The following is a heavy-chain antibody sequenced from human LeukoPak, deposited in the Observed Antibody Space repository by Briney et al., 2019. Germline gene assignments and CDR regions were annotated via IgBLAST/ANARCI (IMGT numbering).Heavy chain of an antibody. CDR3: ARGVGCSGGSCYVRH. Sequence: PGRSLRLSCAASGFPFSTYGMHWVRQAPGKGLEWVAVIWSDGSNKYYADSVKGRFTISRDNAKNSLYLQMNSLRAEDTAVYYCARGVGCSGGSCYVRHWGQGTLVTVSS. D-gene: IGHD2-15*01. CDR1: GFPFSTYG. CDR2: IWSDGSNK. V-gene: IGHV3-33*01. J-gene: IGHJ4*02.